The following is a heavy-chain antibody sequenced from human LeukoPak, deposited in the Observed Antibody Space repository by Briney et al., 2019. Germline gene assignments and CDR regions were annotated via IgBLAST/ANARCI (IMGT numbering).Heavy chain of an antibody. CDR3: AKEIMETTYFDY. Sequence: GGSLRLSCAASGFTFNNYAMSWVRQAPGRGLEWVSAISGSGGNTYYADSVKGRFTISRDNSKNTLYLQMNSLRAEDTAVYYCAKEIMETTYFDYWGQGTLVTVSS. CDR1: GFTFNNYA. J-gene: IGHJ4*02. CDR2: ISGSGGNT. V-gene: IGHV3-23*01. D-gene: IGHD3-16*01.